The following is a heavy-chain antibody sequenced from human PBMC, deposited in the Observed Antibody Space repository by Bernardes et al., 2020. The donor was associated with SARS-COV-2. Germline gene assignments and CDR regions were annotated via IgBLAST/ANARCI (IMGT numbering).Heavy chain of an antibody. J-gene: IGHJ3*01. CDR3: AKDMWAVAGPSDAFDV. CDR1: GFTFRSYA. D-gene: IGHD6-19*01. V-gene: IGHV3-30*18. CDR2: ISSDGNKK. Sequence: GGSLRLSCAASGFTFRSYAMHWVRQAPGKGLEWVAVISSDGNKKYYADSVRGRFILSRDKSKNTLYLQMNSLRVEDTAVYYCAKDMWAVAGPSDAFDVWGQGTMVTVSP.